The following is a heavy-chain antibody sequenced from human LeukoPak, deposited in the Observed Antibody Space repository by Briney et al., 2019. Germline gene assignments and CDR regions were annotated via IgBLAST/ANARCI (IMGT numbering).Heavy chain of an antibody. CDR3: TREGAGGFDY. CDR2: IKQDGSEK. V-gene: IGHV3-7*01. J-gene: IGHJ4*02. Sequence: GGSLRLSCAASGFTFRSYWMSWVCQAPGKGLEWVANIKQDGSEKSYVDSVKGRFTISRDNAKNSLYLQMNSLRAEDTAVYYCTREGAGGFDYWGQGTLVTVSS. CDR1: GFTFRSYW. D-gene: IGHD3-10*01.